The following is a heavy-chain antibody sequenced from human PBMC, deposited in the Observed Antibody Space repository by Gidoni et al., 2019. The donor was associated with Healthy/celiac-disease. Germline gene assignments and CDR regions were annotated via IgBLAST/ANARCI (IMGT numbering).Heavy chain of an antibody. CDR1: GGSISSSSYY. CDR3: ARGQNSSGWTIPFDY. D-gene: IGHD6-19*01. CDR2: IYYSGGT. V-gene: IGHV4-39*01. Sequence: QLQLQESGPGLVKPSETLSLTCTVPGGSISSSSYYWGWLRQPPGKGLEWIGSIYYSGGTYYNPSLKSRVTISVDTSKNQFSLKLSSVTAADTAVYYCARGQNSSGWTIPFDYWGQGTLVTVSS. J-gene: IGHJ4*02.